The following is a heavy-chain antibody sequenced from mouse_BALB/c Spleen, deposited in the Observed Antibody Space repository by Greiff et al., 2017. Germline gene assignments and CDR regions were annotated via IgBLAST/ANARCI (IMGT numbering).Heavy chain of an antibody. V-gene: IGHV1-7*01. J-gene: IGHJ3*01. CDR1: GYTFTSYW. D-gene: IGHD1-1*01. Sequence: QVQLKQSGAELAKPGASVKMSCKASGYTFTSYWMHWVKQRPGQGLEWIGYINPSTGYTEYNQKFKDKATLTADKSSSTAYMQLSSLTSEDSAVYYCARELRGPFAYWGQGTLVTVSA. CDR3: ARELRGPFAY. CDR2: INPSTGYT.